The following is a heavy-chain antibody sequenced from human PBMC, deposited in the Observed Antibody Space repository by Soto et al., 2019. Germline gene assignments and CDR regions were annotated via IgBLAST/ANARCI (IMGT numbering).Heavy chain of an antibody. D-gene: IGHD3-10*01. CDR1: GYTFTSYD. Sequence: ASVKVSCKASGYTFTSYDINWVRQATGQGLEWMGWMNHNSGNTGYAQKFQGRVTMTRNPSISTAYMELSSLRSEDTAVYYCAREVYYYGSGSSQFFDYWGQGTLVTVSS. V-gene: IGHV1-8*01. CDR3: AREVYYYGSGSSQFFDY. J-gene: IGHJ4*02. CDR2: MNHNSGNT.